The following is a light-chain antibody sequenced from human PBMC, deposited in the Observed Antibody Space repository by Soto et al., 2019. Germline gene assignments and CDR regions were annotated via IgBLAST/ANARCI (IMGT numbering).Light chain of an antibody. CDR1: QSVSSSY. CDR3: KQYGSSPPT. J-gene: IGKJ1*01. V-gene: IGKV3-20*01. CDR2: GAS. Sequence: EIVLTQSPGTLSLSPGERATLSCRAIQSVSSSYLAWYQQKPGQAPRLLIYGASSRATGIPDRFSGSGSGTDFTLTISRLEPEDFAVYYCKQYGSSPPTFGQGTKVDNK.